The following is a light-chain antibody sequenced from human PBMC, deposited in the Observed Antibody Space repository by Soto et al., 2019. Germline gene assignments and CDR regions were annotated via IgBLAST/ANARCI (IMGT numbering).Light chain of an antibody. CDR2: GAS. CDR1: QSVSSN. CDR3: QQYNDWPFWT. J-gene: IGKJ1*01. Sequence: EIVMTQSPATLSVSPGERATLSCRASQSVSSNLAWYQQKPGQAPRLLIYGASTRATGIPARFSGSGSGTEFTLTISSLQSEDFAVYYCQQYNDWPFWTFGQGTQVEIK. V-gene: IGKV3-15*01.